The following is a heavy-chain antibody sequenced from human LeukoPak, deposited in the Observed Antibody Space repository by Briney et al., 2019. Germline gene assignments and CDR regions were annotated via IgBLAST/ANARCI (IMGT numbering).Heavy chain of an antibody. CDR3: AKPLLNDAFDI. CDR2: ISAGAGET. V-gene: IGHV3-23*01. J-gene: IGHJ3*02. CDR1: GFSFSNFA. Sequence: GGSLRLSCAASGFSFSNFAMNWVRQAPGKGLEWVSSISAGAGETYYGHSVEGRFTISRDNSKNTLYLQMNSLRAEDTAVYYCAKPLLNDAFDIWGQGTMVTVSS. D-gene: IGHD2-21*02.